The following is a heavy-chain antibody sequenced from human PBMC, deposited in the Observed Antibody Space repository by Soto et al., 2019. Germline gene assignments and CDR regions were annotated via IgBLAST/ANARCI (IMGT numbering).Heavy chain of an antibody. D-gene: IGHD1-26*01. V-gene: IGHV4-31*03. J-gene: IGHJ4*02. CDR3: TRGLDRAKLGY. CDR2: IHYSGSI. Sequence: SETVSLTCTVSDGSIDSGSYYRSWVRQYPGKGLEWIGSIHYSGSIYYSPSLRSRLTMSADTTKNQFSLKLSSVTVADTAVDYGTRGLDRAKLGYWGQGIQVT. CDR1: DGSIDSGSYY.